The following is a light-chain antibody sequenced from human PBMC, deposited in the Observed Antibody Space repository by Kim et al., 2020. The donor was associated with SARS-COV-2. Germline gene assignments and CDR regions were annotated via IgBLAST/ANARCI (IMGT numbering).Light chain of an antibody. Sequence: GQSITLSCTGTSSDIGSYTSVSWFQHHPGKAPILLIYEDSTRPSGVSDRFYAFRSGNTASLTISGLHTEDEADYYCCSYAGGGTYVFGTGTKVTVL. V-gene: IGLV2-23*01. CDR3: CSYAGGGTYV. CDR1: SSDIGSYTS. CDR2: EDS. J-gene: IGLJ1*01.